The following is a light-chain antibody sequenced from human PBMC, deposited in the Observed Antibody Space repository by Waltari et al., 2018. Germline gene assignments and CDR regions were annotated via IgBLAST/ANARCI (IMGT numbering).Light chain of an antibody. CDR2: DVP. Sequence: QSALTQPASVSGSPGQSITISCTGTRSDIGDYNYVPWYQQHPGKAPKLIIFDVPNRPSGVSDRFSGSKSGNTASLTISALQAEDEGDYYCSSYRSTISVVFGGGTKVTVL. CDR3: SSYRSTISVV. CDR1: RSDIGDYNY. V-gene: IGLV2-14*03. J-gene: IGLJ2*01.